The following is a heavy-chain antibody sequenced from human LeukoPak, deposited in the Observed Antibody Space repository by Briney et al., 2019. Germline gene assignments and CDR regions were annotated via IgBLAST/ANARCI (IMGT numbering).Heavy chain of an antibody. CDR3: ARDNSVGDTAWWFDP. Sequence: SETLSLTCTVSGGSISNYYWSWIRQPPGKGLEWIGYIYYSGSTNYNPSLKSRVTISVDTSKNQFSLKLSSVTAAYTAVYYCARDNSVGDTAWWFDPWGQGTLVTVSS. V-gene: IGHV4-59*01. D-gene: IGHD1-26*01. J-gene: IGHJ5*02. CDR2: IYYSGST. CDR1: GGSISNYY.